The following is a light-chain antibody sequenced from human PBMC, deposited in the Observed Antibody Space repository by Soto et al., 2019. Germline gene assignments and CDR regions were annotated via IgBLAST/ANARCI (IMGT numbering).Light chain of an antibody. CDR3: QQYDNVPLT. CDR2: DAS. J-gene: IGKJ4*01. V-gene: IGKV1-33*01. CDR1: QDIRIY. Sequence: DIQMTQSPSSLSASVGDRVTITCQASQDIRIYLNWYQQKPGRAPKLLIYDASTLATGVPSRFSGGGSGTDFTLTIDSPQTEDLATYFCQQYDNVPLTFGGGTNVDLK.